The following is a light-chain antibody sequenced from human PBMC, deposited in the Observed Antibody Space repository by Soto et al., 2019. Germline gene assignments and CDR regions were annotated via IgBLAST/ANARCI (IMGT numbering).Light chain of an antibody. CDR3: QQFGSSPLFS. V-gene: IGKV3-20*01. CDR1: QTVTSNY. J-gene: IGKJ3*01. Sequence: EIVLTQSPGTLSLPLGARATLSCRASQTVTSNYLGWYQQKPGQAPRLLIYGASSRATGIPDRFSGSGSGRDFTLTISRLELEDSAVYYCQQFGSSPLFSFGPGTKVEIK. CDR2: GAS.